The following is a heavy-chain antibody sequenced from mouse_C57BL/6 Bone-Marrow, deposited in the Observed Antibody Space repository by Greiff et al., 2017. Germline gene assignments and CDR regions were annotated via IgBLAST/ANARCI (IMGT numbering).Heavy chain of an antibody. CDR3: AKDDNSGWDMDD. D-gene: IGHD4-1*01. V-gene: IGHV1-18*01. J-gene: IGHJ4*01. CDR2: INPNNGGT. Sequence: VQLQQSGPELVKPGASVKIPCKASGYTFTDYYMGWVKQSHGKSLEWIGDINPNNGGTIYNQKFKGKATMTVDKSSSTAYMELRSLTSEDTAVYYCAKDDNSGWDMDDWGQGTTVTVSS. CDR1: GYTFTDYY.